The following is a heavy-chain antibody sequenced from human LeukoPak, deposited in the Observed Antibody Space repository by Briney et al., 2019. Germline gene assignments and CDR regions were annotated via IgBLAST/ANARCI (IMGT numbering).Heavy chain of an antibody. CDR1: GDSISSYY. Sequence: SETLSLTCTVSGDSISSYYWSWIRQPPGKGLEWIGYIYYSGSTNYNPSLKSRVTISVDTSKNQFSLKLSSVTAADTAVYYCARVFIQRAVAGFPRHYYMDVWGKGTTVTVSS. CDR2: IYYSGST. CDR3: ARVFIQRAVAGFPRHYYMDV. D-gene: IGHD6-19*01. V-gene: IGHV4-59*01. J-gene: IGHJ6*03.